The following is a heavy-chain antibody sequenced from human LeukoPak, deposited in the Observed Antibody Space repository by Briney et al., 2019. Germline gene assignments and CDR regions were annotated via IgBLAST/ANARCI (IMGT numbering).Heavy chain of an antibody. Sequence: GGSLRLSCAASGFTFSSYSMNWVRQAPGKGLEWVSSISSSSSYIYYADSVKGRFTISRDNAKNSLYLQMNSLRAEDTAVYYCAREGGSIVVVPAANYFDYWGQGTLVTVSS. J-gene: IGHJ4*02. CDR2: ISSSSSYI. D-gene: IGHD2-2*01. CDR3: AREGGSIVVVPAANYFDY. CDR1: GFTFSSYS. V-gene: IGHV3-21*01.